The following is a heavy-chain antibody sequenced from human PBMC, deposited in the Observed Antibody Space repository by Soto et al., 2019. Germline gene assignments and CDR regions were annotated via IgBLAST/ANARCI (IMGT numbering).Heavy chain of an antibody. D-gene: IGHD6-6*01. CDR1: GYSFTRYW. CDR2: IYPGDSDT. Sequence: GESLKISCKGSGYSFTRYWIGWVRQMPGKGLEWMGTIYPGDSDTKYSPSFQGQVTISADKSINTAYLHWSSLKASDTAMYYCARLPSTSSRGDFDFWGQGTLVTVSS. J-gene: IGHJ4*02. CDR3: ARLPSTSSRGDFDF. V-gene: IGHV5-51*01.